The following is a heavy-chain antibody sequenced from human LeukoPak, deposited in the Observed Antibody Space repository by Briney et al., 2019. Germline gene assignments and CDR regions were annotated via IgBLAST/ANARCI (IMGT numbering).Heavy chain of an antibody. Sequence: SETLSLTCTVSGGSISSYYWSWIRQPPGKGLEWIGYIYYSGSTNYNPSLKSRVTISVDTSKNQFSLKLSSVTAADTAVYYCAKWEQESPYHDAFDIWGQGTMVTVSS. CDR2: IYYSGST. D-gene: IGHD1/OR15-1a*01. J-gene: IGHJ3*02. CDR3: AKWEQESPYHDAFDI. V-gene: IGHV4-59*01. CDR1: GGSISSYY.